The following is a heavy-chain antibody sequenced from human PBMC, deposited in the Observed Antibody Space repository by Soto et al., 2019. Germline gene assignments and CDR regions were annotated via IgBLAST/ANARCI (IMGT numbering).Heavy chain of an antibody. D-gene: IGHD6-19*01. J-gene: IGHJ4*02. CDR1: RFTFDDYA. CDR3: AKGGSGAVAGRTDY. Sequence: EVQLVESGGGLVQPGRSLRLSCAASRFTFDDYAMHWVRQVPGKGLEWVSGIGWNSGDIGYADSVKGRFTISRDNAKNSLYLQMNSLRAEDTALYYCAKGGSGAVAGRTDYWGQGALVTVSS. CDR2: IGWNSGDI. V-gene: IGHV3-9*01.